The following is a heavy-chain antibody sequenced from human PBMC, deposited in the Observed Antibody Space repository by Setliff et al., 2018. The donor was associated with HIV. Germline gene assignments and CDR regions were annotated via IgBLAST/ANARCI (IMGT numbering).Heavy chain of an antibody. J-gene: IGHJ4*02. D-gene: IGHD4-17*01. CDR1: GFTFSSYW. CDR3: ARGQTSVTLQFDH. CDR2: ISTDGSST. V-gene: IGHV3-74*01. Sequence: GFLRLSCAASGFTFSSYWMHWVRQAPGKGLVWVSRISTDGSSTSYADSVKGRFTISRDNARNSLFLQMNSLRAEDTAVYYCARGQTSVTLQFDHWGQGTLVTVSS.